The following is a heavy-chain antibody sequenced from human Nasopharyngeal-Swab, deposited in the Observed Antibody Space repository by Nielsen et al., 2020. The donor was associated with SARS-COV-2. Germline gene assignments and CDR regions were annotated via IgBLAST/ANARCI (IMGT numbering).Heavy chain of an antibody. CDR1: GYTFTSYG. CDR2: ISAYNGNT. V-gene: IGHV1-18*01. CDR3: AADGYYDFWMSYTMPYYYGMDV. J-gene: IGHJ6*02. D-gene: IGHD3-3*01. Sequence: ASEKVSCKASGYTFTSYGISWVRQAPGQGLEWMGWISAYNGNTNYAQKLQGRVTMTTDTSTSTAYLELSSLRYQDTAVYYCAADGYYDFWMSYTMPYYYGMDVWGQGTTVTVSS.